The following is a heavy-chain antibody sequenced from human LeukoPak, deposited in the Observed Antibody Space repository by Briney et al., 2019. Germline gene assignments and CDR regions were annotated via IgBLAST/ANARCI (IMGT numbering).Heavy chain of an antibody. CDR1: GGTFSSYA. V-gene: IGHV1-69*04. CDR2: IIPILSIA. D-gene: IGHD2-21*02. J-gene: IGHJ4*02. Sequence: SVKVSCKASGGTFSSYAISWVRQAPGQGLEWMGRIIPILSIANYAQKFQGRVTITADKPTSTAYMELSSLRSEDTAVYYCASRNVVTAIWSDYWGQGTLVTVSS. CDR3: ASRNVVTAIWSDY.